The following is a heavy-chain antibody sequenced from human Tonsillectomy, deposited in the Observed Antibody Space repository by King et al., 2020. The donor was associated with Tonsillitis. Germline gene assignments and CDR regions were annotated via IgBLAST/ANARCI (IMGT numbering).Heavy chain of an antibody. CDR3: ARVVAVAGYFDY. CDR2: IYYSGST. CDR1: GGSVSSATYY. J-gene: IGHJ4*02. Sequence: QLQESGPGLVKPSETPSLTCTVSGGSVSSATYYWSWIRQPPGKGLEWIGYIYYSGSTKYNPSLKSRVTISVDTSKNQFSLKLSSVTAADTAVYYCARVVAVAGYFDYWGQGTPVTVSS. D-gene: IGHD6-19*01. V-gene: IGHV4-61*01.